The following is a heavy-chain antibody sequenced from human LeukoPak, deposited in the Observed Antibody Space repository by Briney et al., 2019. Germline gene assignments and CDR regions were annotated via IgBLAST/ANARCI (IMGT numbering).Heavy chain of an antibody. V-gene: IGHV4-39*07. J-gene: IGHJ4*02. CDR2: IYYSGRT. CDR3: ARGGRAVAGRDY. Sequence: SSKTLSLTCSVSGDSVSRSDSYWDWIRQPPGKGLEWIGTIYYSGRTYYSPSLKSRVTISVDTSKNQFSLKLSSVTAADTAVYYCARGGRAVAGRDYWGQGTLVTVSS. CDR1: GDSVSRSDSY. D-gene: IGHD6-19*01.